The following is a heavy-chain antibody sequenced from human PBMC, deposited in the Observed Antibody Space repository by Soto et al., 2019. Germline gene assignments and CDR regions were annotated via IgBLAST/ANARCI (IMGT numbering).Heavy chain of an antibody. D-gene: IGHD1-26*01. CDR3: VKALGEYSGNSLNY. CDR2: ISWNSGTL. J-gene: IGHJ4*02. CDR1: GFTFNDYA. V-gene: IGHV3-9*01. Sequence: EVHLVESGGGLVQPGGSLRLSCAASGFTFNDYAMNWVRQAPGKGLEWVSGISWNSGTLGYADSVKGRFTISRDNAKKSLYLQMNSLRAEDTALYYCVKALGEYSGNSLNYWGQGTLVTVSS.